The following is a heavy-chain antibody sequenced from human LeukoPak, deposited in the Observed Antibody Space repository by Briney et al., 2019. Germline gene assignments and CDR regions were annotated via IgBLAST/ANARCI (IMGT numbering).Heavy chain of an antibody. CDR1: GGSIRSGNYY. CDR2: IYYSGST. D-gene: IGHD1-7*01. Sequence: PSETLSLTCTVSGGSIRSGNYYWACIRQPPGKGLEWIGSIYYSGSTYYNPSLKSRVTISVDTSKNQFSLKLSSVTAADTAVYYCARSVSGTTWQYAFDIWGQGTMVTVSS. V-gene: IGHV4-39*01. CDR3: ARSVSGTTWQYAFDI. J-gene: IGHJ3*02.